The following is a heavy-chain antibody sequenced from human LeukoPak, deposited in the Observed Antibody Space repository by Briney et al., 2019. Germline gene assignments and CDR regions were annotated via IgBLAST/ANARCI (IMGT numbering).Heavy chain of an antibody. CDR3: TLRITMVRGVNGH. J-gene: IGHJ4*02. CDR1: GFTFSNAW. Sequence: GGSLRLSCAASGFTFSNAWMSWVCQAPGKGLEWVGRIKSKTDGGTTDYAAPVKGRFTISRDDSKNTLYLQMNSLKTEDTAVYYCTLRITMVRGVNGHWGQGTLVTVSS. V-gene: IGHV3-15*01. CDR2: IKSKTDGGTT. D-gene: IGHD3-10*01.